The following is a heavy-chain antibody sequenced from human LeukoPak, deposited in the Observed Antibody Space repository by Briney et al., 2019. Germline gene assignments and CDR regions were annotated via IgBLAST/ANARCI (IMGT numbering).Heavy chain of an antibody. CDR2: MNPNSGNT. CDR1: GYTFTSYD. V-gene: IGHV1-8*01. CDR3: ARGSSNDYGDSPVDY. J-gene: IGHJ4*02. Sequence: ASVKVSCKASGYTFTSYDINWVRRATGQGLEWVGWMNPNSGNTGYAQKFQGRVTMTRNTSISTAYMELSSLRSEDTAVYYCARGSSNDYGDSPVDYWGQGTLVTVSS. D-gene: IGHD4-17*01.